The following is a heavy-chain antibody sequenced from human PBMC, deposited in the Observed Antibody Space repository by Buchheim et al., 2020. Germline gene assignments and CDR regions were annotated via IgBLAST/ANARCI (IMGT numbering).Heavy chain of an antibody. V-gene: IGHV3-7*01. CDR1: GFTFSSYW. D-gene: IGHD3-3*01. J-gene: IGHJ6*02. Sequence: EVQLVESGGGLVQPGGSLRLSCAASGFTFSSYWMSWVRQAPGKGLEWVANIKQDGSEKYHVDSVKGRFTISRDNAKNSLYLQMNSLRAEDTAVYYCARVDGAYDFWSGYYTSYYYYGMDVWGQGTT. CDR2: IKQDGSEK. CDR3: ARVDGAYDFWSGYYTSYYYYGMDV.